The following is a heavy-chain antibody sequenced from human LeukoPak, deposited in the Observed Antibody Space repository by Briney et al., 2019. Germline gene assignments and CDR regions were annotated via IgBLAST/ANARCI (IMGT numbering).Heavy chain of an antibody. D-gene: IGHD3-3*01. Sequence: SETLSLTCTVSGGSISSYYWSWIRQPPGKGLEWIGYIYYSGSTNYNPSLKSRVTISVDTFKNQFSLKLSSVTAADTAVYYCARVSDYDFWSGYYLDYWGQGTLVTVSS. CDR2: IYYSGST. CDR1: GGSISSYY. CDR3: ARVSDYDFWSGYYLDY. J-gene: IGHJ4*02. V-gene: IGHV4-59*01.